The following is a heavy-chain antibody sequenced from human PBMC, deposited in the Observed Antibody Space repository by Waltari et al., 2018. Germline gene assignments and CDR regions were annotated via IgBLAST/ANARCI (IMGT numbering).Heavy chain of an antibody. CDR2: INSDGSST. CDR3: ARGGDYHGFDI. J-gene: IGHJ3*02. Sequence: ELQLVESGGGLVQPGGSLSLSCTASGFTFSNYWIHWVRQAPGKGLEWVSRINSDGSSTIYADSVKGRFSTSRDNAKNTLYLHMNSLKAEDTAVYFCARGGDYHGFDIWGQGTMVTVSS. D-gene: IGHD4-17*01. V-gene: IGHV3-74*01. CDR1: GFTFSNYW.